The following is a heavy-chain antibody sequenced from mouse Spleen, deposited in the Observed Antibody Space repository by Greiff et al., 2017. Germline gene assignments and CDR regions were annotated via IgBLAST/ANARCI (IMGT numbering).Heavy chain of an antibody. Sequence: EVNVVESGGGLVQPGESLKLSCESNEYEFPSHDMSWVRKTPEKRLELVAAINSDGGSTYYPDTMERRFIISRDNTKKTLYLQMSSLRSEDTALYYCARHGYDYDGYAMDYWGQGTSVTVSS. D-gene: IGHD2-4*01. CDR1: EYEFPSHD. J-gene: IGHJ4*01. V-gene: IGHV5-2*01. CDR2: INSDGGST. CDR3: ARHGYDYDGYAMDY.